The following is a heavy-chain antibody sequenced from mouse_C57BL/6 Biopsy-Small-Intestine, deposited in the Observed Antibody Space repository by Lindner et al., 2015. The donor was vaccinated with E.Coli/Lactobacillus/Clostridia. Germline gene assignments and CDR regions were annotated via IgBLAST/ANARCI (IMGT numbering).Heavy chain of an antibody. CDR2: IYPRSGNT. CDR3: ARRDYDGSYWAY. J-gene: IGHJ3*01. V-gene: IGHV1-81*01. Sequence: VQLQESGAELARPGASVKLSCKASGYTFTSYGISWVKQRTGQGLEWIGEIYPRSGNTYYNEKFKGKATLTADKSSSTAYMQLSSLTSEDSAVYFCARRDYDGSYWAYWGQGTLVTVSA. CDR1: GYTFTSYG. D-gene: IGHD1-1*01.